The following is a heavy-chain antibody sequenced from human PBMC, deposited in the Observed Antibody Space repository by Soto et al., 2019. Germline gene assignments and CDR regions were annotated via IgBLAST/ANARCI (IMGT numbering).Heavy chain of an antibody. Sequence: SATLSLTCTVSGVSIRSSSYYWTWIRQPPGKELEWIGSIFYSESSYYNPSLKSRVTISVDTSKNQFSLKLSSVTAADTAVYYCARHWASRRNNLFDPWGQGTLVTVSS. CDR1: GVSIRSSSYY. CDR3: ARHWASRRNNLFDP. CDR2: IFYSESS. V-gene: IGHV4-39*01. J-gene: IGHJ5*02. D-gene: IGHD7-27*01.